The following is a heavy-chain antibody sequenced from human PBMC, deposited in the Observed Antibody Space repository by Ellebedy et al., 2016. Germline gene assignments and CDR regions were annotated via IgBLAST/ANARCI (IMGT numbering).Heavy chain of an antibody. Sequence: GESLKISCAASGFTFSSYSMNWVRQAPGKGLEWVSYISSSSSTIYYADSVKGRFTISRDNAKNSLYLQMNSLRAEDTALYYCASRTRGDYPYFDYWGQGTLVTVSS. CDR1: GFTFSSYS. CDR2: ISSSSSTI. V-gene: IGHV3-48*01. J-gene: IGHJ4*02. CDR3: ASRTRGDYPYFDY. D-gene: IGHD4-17*01.